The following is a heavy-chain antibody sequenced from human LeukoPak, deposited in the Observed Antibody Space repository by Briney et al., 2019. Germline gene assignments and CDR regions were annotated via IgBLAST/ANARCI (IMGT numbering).Heavy chain of an antibody. J-gene: IGHJ4*02. D-gene: IGHD4-17*01. CDR2: ITTNGSRT. Sequence: GGSLRLSCAASGFTFSNYPMNWVRQAPGKGLEWVSAITTNGSRTYNADSVKGRFTISRDNSKNTLYLQMNSLRAEDTAVYYCAKGNTVTPDYWGQGTLVTVSS. V-gene: IGHV3-23*01. CDR1: GFTFSNYP. CDR3: AKGNTVTPDY.